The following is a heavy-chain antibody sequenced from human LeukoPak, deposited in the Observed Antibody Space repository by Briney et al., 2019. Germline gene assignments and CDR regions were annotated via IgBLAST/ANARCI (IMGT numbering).Heavy chain of an antibody. V-gene: IGHV3-7*02. CDR1: GFTFSTYW. Sequence: GGSLRLSCAVSGFTFSTYWMTWVRQAPGKGLEWVANIKQDGSERYSVDSLKGRFTISRDNAKNSLYLQMNSLRADDTAVYYCCAGSGSYIYWGRGTLVSVSS. CDR2: IKQDGSER. CDR3: CAGSGSYIY. J-gene: IGHJ4*02. D-gene: IGHD3-10*01.